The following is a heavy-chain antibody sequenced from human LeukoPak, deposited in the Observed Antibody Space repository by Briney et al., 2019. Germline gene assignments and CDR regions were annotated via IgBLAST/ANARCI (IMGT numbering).Heavy chain of an antibody. CDR2: IYPLDSDV. J-gene: IGHJ4*02. CDR1: GYTFSSYW. V-gene: IGHV5-51*01. CDR3: ARARRSSTPEVGDVFKTWYFFEY. D-gene: IGHD6-13*01. Sequence: GESLKISCQASGYTFSSYWIAWVRQMPGKGLECMGLIYPLDSDVRYSPALQGQVTISADKSTSTAYLQWSSLEASDTAMCYCARARRSSTPEVGDVFKTWYFFEYWGQGALVTVSS.